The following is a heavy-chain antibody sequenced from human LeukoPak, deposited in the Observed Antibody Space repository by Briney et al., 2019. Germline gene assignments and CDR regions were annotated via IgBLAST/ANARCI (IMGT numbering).Heavy chain of an antibody. CDR3: ARGEEWLGELDY. D-gene: IGHD6-19*01. Sequence: SETLSLTCTVSGGSISSYYWSWIRQPPGKGLEWIGYIYYSGSTNYNPSLKSRVTISVDTSKNQFSLKLSSVTAADTAVYYCARGEEWLGELDYWGQGTLVTVSS. J-gene: IGHJ4*02. V-gene: IGHV4-59*01. CDR1: GGSISSYY. CDR2: IYYSGST.